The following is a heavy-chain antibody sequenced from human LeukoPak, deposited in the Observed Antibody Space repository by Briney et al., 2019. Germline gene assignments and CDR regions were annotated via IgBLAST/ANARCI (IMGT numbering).Heavy chain of an antibody. CDR1: GFTFSSYA. V-gene: IGHV3-23*01. CDR3: TRRAPGYGGNSDAFDI. Sequence: GGSLRLSCVGTGFTFSSYAMSWVRQAPGKGLEWVSAISGSGGTTYYADSVKGRFTISKDNSKNTLYLQMNGLRAEDTAVYYCTRRAPGYGGNSDAFDIWGQGTMVTVSS. CDR2: ISGSGGTT. D-gene: IGHD4-23*01. J-gene: IGHJ3*02.